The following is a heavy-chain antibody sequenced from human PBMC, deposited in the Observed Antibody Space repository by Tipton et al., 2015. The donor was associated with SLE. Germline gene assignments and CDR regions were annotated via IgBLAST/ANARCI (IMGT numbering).Heavy chain of an antibody. J-gene: IGHJ4*02. CDR2: INQDESEK. D-gene: IGHD3-16*01. V-gene: IGHV3-7*01. CDR3: ERDPGDGCDY. CDR1: GFTFNNYW. Sequence: SLRLSCAASGFTFNNYWMTWVRQAPGKGLEWVANINQDESEKYYADSLKGRFTISRDNAKKSLYLQMNSLRADDTAVYYCERDPGDGCDYWGQGTLVTVSS.